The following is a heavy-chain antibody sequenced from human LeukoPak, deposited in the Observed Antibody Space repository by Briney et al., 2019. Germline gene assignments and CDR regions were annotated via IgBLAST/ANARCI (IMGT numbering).Heavy chain of an antibody. J-gene: IGHJ4*02. Sequence: GGSLRLSCAASGFTFSSYAMHWVRQAPGKGLEWVAVISYDGSNKYYADSVKGRFTISRDNSKNTLYLQMNSLRAEDTAVYYCARVPVEYSSSLAYSDYWGQGTLVTVSS. CDR1: GFTFSSYA. CDR3: ARVPVEYSSSLAYSDY. CDR2: ISYDGSNK. D-gene: IGHD6-6*01. V-gene: IGHV3-30*01.